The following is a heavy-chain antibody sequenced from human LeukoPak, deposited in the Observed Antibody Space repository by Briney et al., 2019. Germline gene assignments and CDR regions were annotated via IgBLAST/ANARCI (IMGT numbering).Heavy chain of an antibody. Sequence: PGGSLRLSCAASGFTFSTYWMHWVRQAPGKGLVWVSRVNGDGSSTNYADSVKGRFTISRDDAKNTLYLQMNSLRAEDTAVYYCSRGRYYLDAWGQGTLVTVSS. CDR2: VNGDGSST. D-gene: IGHD4-17*01. CDR3: SRGRYYLDA. CDR1: GFTFSTYW. V-gene: IGHV3-74*01. J-gene: IGHJ4*02.